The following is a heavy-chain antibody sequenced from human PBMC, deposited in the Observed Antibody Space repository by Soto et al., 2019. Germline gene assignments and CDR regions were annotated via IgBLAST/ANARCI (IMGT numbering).Heavy chain of an antibody. CDR3: ARVERGTATTVVDAFDI. Sequence: PSETMSLTCAVFGGSVNSGNYYWSWIRPPPGKGLEWIGEMSHSGGTHFNPSLKSRVTISVDTSKNQFSLKMSSVTAADTALYYCARVERGTATTVVDAFDIWGPGTMVTVSS. D-gene: IGHD1-1*01. J-gene: IGHJ3*02. CDR2: MSHSGGT. CDR1: GGSVNSGNYY. V-gene: IGHV4-61*01.